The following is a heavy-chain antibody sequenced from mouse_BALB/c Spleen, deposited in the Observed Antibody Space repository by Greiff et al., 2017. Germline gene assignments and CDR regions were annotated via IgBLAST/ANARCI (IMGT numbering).Heavy chain of an antibody. CDR2: ISYSGST. V-gene: IGHV3-8*02. CDR1: GDSITSGY. J-gene: IGHJ4*01. D-gene: IGHD1-1*01. Sequence: EVMLVESGPSLVKPSQTLSLTCSVTGDSITSGYWNWIRKFPGNKLEYMGYISYSGSTYYNPSLKSRISITRDTSKNQYYLQLNSVTTEDTATYYCARDPYYYGSSYYAMDYWGQGTSVTVSS. CDR3: ARDPYYYGSSYYAMDY.